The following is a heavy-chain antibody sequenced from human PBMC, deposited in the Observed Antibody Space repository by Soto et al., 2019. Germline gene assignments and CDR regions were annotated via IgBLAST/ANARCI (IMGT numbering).Heavy chain of an antibody. V-gene: IGHV4-59*01. Sequence: SETVSLTCTVSGGSISSYYWSWIRQPPGKGLEWIGYIYYSGSTNYNPSLKSRVTISVDTSKNQFSLKLSSVTAADTAVYYCARGRLAAAGHDYWGQGTLVTVSS. CDR2: IYYSGST. J-gene: IGHJ4*02. D-gene: IGHD6-13*01. CDR3: ARGRLAAAGHDY. CDR1: GGSISSYY.